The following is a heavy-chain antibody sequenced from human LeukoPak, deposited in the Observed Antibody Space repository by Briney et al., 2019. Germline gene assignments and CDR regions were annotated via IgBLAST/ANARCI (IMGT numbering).Heavy chain of an antibody. CDR3: AEGGGWQKFDY. D-gene: IGHD6-19*01. CDR2: IYHSGST. Sequence: SETLSLTCTVSGYSISSGYYWGWIRQPPGKGLEWIGSIYHSGSTYYNPSLKSRVTISVDTSKKQFSLKLSSVTAADTAVYYCAEGGGWQKFDYWGQGTLVSVSS. J-gene: IGHJ4*02. CDR1: GYSISSGYY. V-gene: IGHV4-38-2*02.